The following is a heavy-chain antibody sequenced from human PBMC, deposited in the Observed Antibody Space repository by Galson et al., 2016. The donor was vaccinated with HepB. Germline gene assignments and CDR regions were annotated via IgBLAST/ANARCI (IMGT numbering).Heavy chain of an antibody. CDR2: INPDSGAT. CDR1: EYTFTDYY. D-gene: IGHD2-21*02. J-gene: IGHJ6*04. V-gene: IGHV1-2*02. CDR3: ARGYGDALGFVDV. Sequence: SVKVSCKASEYTFTDYYLHWVRQAPGQGLEWMGWINPDSGATKCAQKFQGRVTMVRDTSISTAYMEMNSLRYDDTAVYYCARGYGDALGFVDVWGKGTTVIVSS.